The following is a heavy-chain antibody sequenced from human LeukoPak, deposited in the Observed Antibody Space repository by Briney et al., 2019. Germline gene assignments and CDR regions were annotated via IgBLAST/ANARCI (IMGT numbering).Heavy chain of an antibody. D-gene: IGHD3-22*01. J-gene: IGHJ2*01. CDR2: ISAYNGNT. V-gene: IGHV1-18*01. CDR1: GYTFTSYG. CDR3: ARGFYDSSGYYPPEIYWYFDL. Sequence: GASVKVSCKASGYTFTSYGISWVRQAPGQGLEWMGWISAYNGNTNYAQKLQGRVTMTTDTSTSTAYMELRSLRSDDTAVYYCARGFYDSSGYYPPEIYWYFDLWGRGTLVTVSS.